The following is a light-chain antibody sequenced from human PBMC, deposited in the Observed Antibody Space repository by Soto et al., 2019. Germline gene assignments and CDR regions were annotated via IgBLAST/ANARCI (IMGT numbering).Light chain of an antibody. V-gene: IGLV1-36*01. CDR3: AAWDDRLNGQV. CDR2: YDD. CDR1: SSNIGKNA. Sequence: QSVLTQPPSVSEAPRQRVTISCSGSSSNIGKNAVNWYQQLPGKSPKLLIYYDDLLPSGVSDRFSGSKSGTSASLAISGVQSEDEADYYCAAWDDRLNGQVFGGGPKLTVL. J-gene: IGLJ2*01.